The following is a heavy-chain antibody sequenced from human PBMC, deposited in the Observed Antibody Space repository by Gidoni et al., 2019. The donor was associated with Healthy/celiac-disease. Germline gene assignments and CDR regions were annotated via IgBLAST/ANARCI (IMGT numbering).Heavy chain of an antibody. D-gene: IGHD2-2*01. V-gene: IGHV4-59*01. CDR2: IYSSGST. CDR1: GGSISSYY. CDR3: AVLGEDCSSTSCYYWFDP. Sequence: QVQLQESGPGLVKPSETLSLTCTVSGGSISSYYWSWIRQHPGKGLEWIGYIYSSGSTNYSPSLKSRVTISVDTSKNQFSLKLSSVTAADTAVYYCAVLGEDCSSTSCYYWFDPWGQGTLVTVSA. J-gene: IGHJ5*02.